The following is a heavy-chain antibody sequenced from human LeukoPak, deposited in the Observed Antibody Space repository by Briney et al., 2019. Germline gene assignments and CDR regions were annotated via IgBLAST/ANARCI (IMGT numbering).Heavy chain of an antibody. J-gene: IGHJ4*02. CDR1: GFTFSHYN. D-gene: IGHD3-10*01. CDR2: ISSSSSTI. V-gene: IGHV3-48*04. Sequence: GGSLRLSCAASGFTFSHYNINRVRQAPGKGLEWFSYISSSSSTIFYADSVKGRFTISRDNAKNSLYLQMNSLRAEDTAVYYCARTYGSGYFDYWGQGTLVTVSS. CDR3: ARTYGSGYFDY.